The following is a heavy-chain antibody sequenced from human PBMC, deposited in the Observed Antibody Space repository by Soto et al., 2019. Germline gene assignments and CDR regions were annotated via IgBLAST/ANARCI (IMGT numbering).Heavy chain of an antibody. CDR3: AGDSYYYDSSGSYGMDV. V-gene: IGHV4-4*02. CDR2: IYHSGST. D-gene: IGHD3-22*01. CDR1: GGSISSSNW. J-gene: IGHJ6*02. Sequence: SETLSLTCAVSGGSISSSNWWSWVRQPPGKGLEWIGEIYHSGSTNYNPSLKSRVTISVDKSKNQFSLKLSSVTAADTAVYYCAGDSYYYDSSGSYGMDVWGQGTTGTVSS.